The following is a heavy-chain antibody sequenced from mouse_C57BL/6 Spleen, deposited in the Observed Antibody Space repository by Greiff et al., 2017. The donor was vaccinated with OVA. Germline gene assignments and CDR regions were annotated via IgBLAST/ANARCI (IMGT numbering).Heavy chain of an antibody. CDR3: AREGDDYDGVFAY. J-gene: IGHJ3*01. Sequence: EVHLVESEGGLVQPGSSMKLSCTASGFTFSDYYMAWVRQVPEKGLEWVANINYDGSSTYYLDSLKSRFIISRDNAKNILYLQMSSLKSEDTATYYCAREGDDYDGVFAYWGQGTLVTVSA. CDR2: INYDGSST. V-gene: IGHV5-16*01. D-gene: IGHD2-4*01. CDR1: GFTFSDYY.